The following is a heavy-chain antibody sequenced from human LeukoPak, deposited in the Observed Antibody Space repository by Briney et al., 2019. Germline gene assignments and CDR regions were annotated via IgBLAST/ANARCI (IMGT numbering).Heavy chain of an antibody. J-gene: IGHJ4*02. Sequence: GESLKIPCKGSGYSFTSYWIGWVRQMPGKGLEWMGIIYPGDSDTRYSPSFQGQVTISADKSISTAYLQWSSLKASDTAMYYCARRITMVRGVIRLYYFDYWGQGTLVAVSS. V-gene: IGHV5-51*01. CDR3: ARRITMVRGVIRLYYFDY. CDR1: GYSFTSYW. CDR2: IYPGDSDT. D-gene: IGHD3-10*01.